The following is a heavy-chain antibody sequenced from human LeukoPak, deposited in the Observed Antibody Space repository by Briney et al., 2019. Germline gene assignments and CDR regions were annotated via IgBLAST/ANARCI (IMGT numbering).Heavy chain of an antibody. J-gene: IGHJ5*02. CDR3: ARTTVTRYNWFDP. CDR2: IYYSGST. V-gene: IGHV4-59*08. D-gene: IGHD4-17*01. CDR1: GGSISSYY. Sequence: SETLSLTCTVSGGSISSYYWSWIRQPPGKGLEWIGYIYYSGSTNYNPSLKSRVTISVDTSKNQFSLKLSSVTAADTAVYYCARTTVTRYNWFDPWGQGTLVTVPS.